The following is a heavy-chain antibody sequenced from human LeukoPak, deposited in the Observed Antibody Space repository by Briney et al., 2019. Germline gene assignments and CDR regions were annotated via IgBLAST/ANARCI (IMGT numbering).Heavy chain of an antibody. V-gene: IGHV6-1*01. CDR2: TYYRSKWYY. CDR3: ARGPPWGDSLQRNWGPYYYYYGMDV. D-gene: IGHD7-27*01. Sequence: SQTLSLTCAISGDSVSSNSAAWNWIRQSPSRGLEWLGRTYYRSKWYYDYAVAVKSRISINPDTSKNQFSLQLSSVTPEDTAVYYCARGPPWGDSLQRNWGPYYYYYGMDVWGQGTTVTVSS. CDR1: GDSVSSNSAA. J-gene: IGHJ6*02.